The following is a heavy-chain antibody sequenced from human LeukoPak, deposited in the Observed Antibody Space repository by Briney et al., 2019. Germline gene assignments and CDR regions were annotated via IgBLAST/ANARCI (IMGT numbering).Heavy chain of an antibody. CDR1: GGSLSDYY. CDR2: XNHSGST. V-gene: IGHV4-34*01. J-gene: IGHJ5*02. Sequence: PSETLSLTCAVYGGSLSDYYWSWIRQPPGKGLEXXXXXNHSGSTNYNPSLKSRVTISVDTSKNQFSLKLSSVTAADTAVYYCARWSSNYYDTSGRRFDPWGQGTLVTVSS. D-gene: IGHD3-22*01. CDR3: ARWSSNYYDTSGRRFDP.